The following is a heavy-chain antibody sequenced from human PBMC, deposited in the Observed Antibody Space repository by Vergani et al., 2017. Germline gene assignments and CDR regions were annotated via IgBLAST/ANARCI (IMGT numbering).Heavy chain of an antibody. J-gene: IGHJ6*03. CDR3: ARAPVVPAAIIYYMDV. D-gene: IGHD2-2*02. CDR1: GFTFSSYS. CDR2: ISSSSSYI. Sequence: EVQLVESGGGLVKPGGSLRLSCAASGFTFSSYSMNWVRQAPGKGLEWVSSISSSSSYIYYADSVKGRFTISRDNAKNSLYLQMNSLRAEDTAVYYCARAPVVPAAIIYYMDVWGKGTTVTVSS. V-gene: IGHV3-21*01.